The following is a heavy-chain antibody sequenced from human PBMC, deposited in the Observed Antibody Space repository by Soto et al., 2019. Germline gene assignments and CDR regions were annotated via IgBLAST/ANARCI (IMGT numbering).Heavy chain of an antibody. CDR2: IIPILGIA. CDR3: ARLMSSGYYYGMDV. CDR1: VGTFSSYT. D-gene: IGHD3-10*01. Sequence: QVQLVQSGAEVKKPGSSVKVSCKASVGTFSSYTISWVRQAPGQGLEWMGRIIPILGIANYAQKFQGRVTITADKSTSTAYRELSSLRSEDTAVYYCARLMSSGYYYGMDVWGQGTTVTVSS. J-gene: IGHJ6*02. V-gene: IGHV1-69*02.